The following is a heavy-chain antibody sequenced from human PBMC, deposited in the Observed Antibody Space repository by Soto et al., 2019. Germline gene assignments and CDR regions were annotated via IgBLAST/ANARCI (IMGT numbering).Heavy chain of an antibody. J-gene: IGHJ4*02. CDR1: GFTFSTYS. V-gene: IGHV3-48*02. CDR3: ARDPGYSTGWYFFDY. Sequence: EVQLMESGGGLVQPGGSLRLSCVASGFTFSTYSMNWVRQAPGKGLEWVSYISSTGSTIYYADSVKGRFTISRDNAKNSLSLQMNSLRDEDTAVYYCARDPGYSTGWYFFDYWGQGTLVTVSS. D-gene: IGHD6-19*01. CDR2: ISSTGSTI.